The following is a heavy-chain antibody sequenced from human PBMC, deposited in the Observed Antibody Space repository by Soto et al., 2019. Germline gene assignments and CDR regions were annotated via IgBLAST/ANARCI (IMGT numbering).Heavy chain of an antibody. CDR3: ARESGGATATLDYYYFYMDV. D-gene: IGHD5-12*01. CDR2: INPNGGVT. Sequence: QVQLVQSGAEVKKPGASVTVSCRSSGDTFNDYYIHWVRQAPGQGLEWMGWINPNGGVTKYAQKFQGWVTMNRDTSIRTVYMQLRRLRSDDTAVYYCARESGGATATLDYYYFYMDVWGTGTTVTVSS. CDR1: GDTFNDYY. V-gene: IGHV1-2*04. J-gene: IGHJ6*03.